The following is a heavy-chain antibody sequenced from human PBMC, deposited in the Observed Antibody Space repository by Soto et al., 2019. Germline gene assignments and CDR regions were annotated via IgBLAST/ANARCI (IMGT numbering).Heavy chain of an antibody. V-gene: IGHV1-69*01. CDR2: IIPIFGTA. CDR3: AREDCSGGSCYDGYYYYYYGMDV. CDR1: GGTFSSYA. J-gene: IGHJ6*02. Sequence: QVQLVQSGAEVKKPGSSVKVSCKASGGTFSSYAIRWVRQAPGQGLEWMGGIIPIFGTANYAQKFQGRVTITADESTSTAYMELSSLRSEDTAVYYCAREDCSGGSCYDGYYYYYYGMDVWGQGTTVTVSS. D-gene: IGHD2-15*01.